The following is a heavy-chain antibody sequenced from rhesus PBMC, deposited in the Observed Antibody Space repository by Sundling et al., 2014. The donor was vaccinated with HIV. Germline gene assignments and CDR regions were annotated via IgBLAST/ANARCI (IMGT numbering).Heavy chain of an antibody. J-gene: IGHJ6*01. CDR2: IKRKTDGETA. CDR1: GFTFSNSC. D-gene: IGHD3-3*01. V-gene: IGHV3-30*02. Sequence: EVQVVESGADLVQPGGSLRLSCAPSGFTFSNSCMIWVRQAPGRGLDWVARIKRKTDGETADSAASVKGRFTISRDDSKNTLYPQIDQPENRRTRPSYYWTRPGLLTIFGTGYLRPTFLRPYLLTNLGTWLVHAYFLRFGIPWGRRVGRHRLL. CDR3: TRPGLLTIFGTGYLRPTFLRPYLLTNLGTWLVHAYFLRFGIP.